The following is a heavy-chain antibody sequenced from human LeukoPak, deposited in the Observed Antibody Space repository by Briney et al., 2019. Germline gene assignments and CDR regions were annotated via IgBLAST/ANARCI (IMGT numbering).Heavy chain of an antibody. D-gene: IGHD2-15*01. Sequence: KPSATLSLTCTVSGASMTFTHYYWVWVRQPPGKGLEWIGTINYYGSTYYNPSLKSRVSISLDTSKNQFSLKLSSVTAADTAVYYCARAHRVVGEAFDIWGQGTMVTVSS. J-gene: IGHJ3*02. CDR2: INYYGST. V-gene: IGHV4-39*07. CDR1: GASMTFTHYY. CDR3: ARAHRVVGEAFDI.